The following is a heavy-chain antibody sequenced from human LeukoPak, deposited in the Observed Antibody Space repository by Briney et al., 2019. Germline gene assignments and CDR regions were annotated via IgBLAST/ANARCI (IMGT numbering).Heavy chain of an antibody. Sequence: SVKVSCKASGGTFSSYAISWVRQAPGQGLEWMGGIIPIFGTANYAQKFQGRVTITADESTSTAYMELSSLRSEDTAVYYCARDLEDYGGNSGWGQGTLVTVSS. CDR3: ARDLEDYGGNSG. V-gene: IGHV1-69*01. J-gene: IGHJ4*02. CDR2: IIPIFGTA. CDR1: GGTFSSYA. D-gene: IGHD4-23*01.